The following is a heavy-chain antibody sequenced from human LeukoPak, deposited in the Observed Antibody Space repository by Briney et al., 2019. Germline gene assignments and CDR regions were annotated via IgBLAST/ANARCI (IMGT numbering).Heavy chain of an antibody. D-gene: IGHD6-13*01. CDR3: ARGAHSSSWYDGLGY. V-gene: IGHV1-69*06. Sequence: SVKVSCKASGGTFISYAISWVRQAPGQGLEWMGGIIPIFGTANYAQKFQGRVTITADKSTSTAYMELSSLRSEDTAVYYCARGAHSSSWYDGLGYWGQGTLVTVSS. CDR2: IIPIFGTA. J-gene: IGHJ4*02. CDR1: GGTFISYA.